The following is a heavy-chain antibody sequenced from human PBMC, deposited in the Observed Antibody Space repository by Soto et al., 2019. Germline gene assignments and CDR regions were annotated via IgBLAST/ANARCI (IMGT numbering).Heavy chain of an antibody. J-gene: IGHJ4*02. CDR2: IYYSGST. Sequence: SETLSLTCTVSGGSISSGGYYWSWIRQHPGKGLEWIGYIYYSGSTYYNPSLKSRVTISVDTSKNQFSLKLSSVTAADTAVYYCARGLSQFPADHFDYWGQGTLVTVSS. V-gene: IGHV4-31*03. D-gene: IGHD3-16*02. CDR1: GGSISSGGYY. CDR3: ARGLSQFPADHFDY.